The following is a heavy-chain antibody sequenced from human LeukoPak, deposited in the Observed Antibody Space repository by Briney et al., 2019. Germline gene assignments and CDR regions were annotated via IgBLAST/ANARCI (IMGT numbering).Heavy chain of an antibody. J-gene: IGHJ4*02. CDR2: FDPEDGET. CDR1: GYTLTELS. V-gene: IGHV1-24*01. CDR3: ATADRTVRGRLFDY. Sequence: ASVKVSCKVSGYTLTELSMHWVRQAPGKGLEWMGGFDPEDGETIYAQKFQGRVTMTEDTSTDTAYMELSSLRSEDTAVYYCATADRTVRGRLFDYWGQGTLVTVSS. D-gene: IGHD3-10*01.